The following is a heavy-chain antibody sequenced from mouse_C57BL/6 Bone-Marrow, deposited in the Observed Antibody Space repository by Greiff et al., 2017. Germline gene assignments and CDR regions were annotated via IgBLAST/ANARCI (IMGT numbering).Heavy chain of an antibody. CDR1: GYAFTNYL. J-gene: IGHJ3*01. CDR3: ARSKNWDSWFAY. Sequence: QVQLQQSGAELVRPGTSVKVSCKASGYAFTNYLIEWVKQRPGQGLEWIGVINPGSGGTNYNEKFKGTATLTADKSSSTAYMQLSSLTSEDSAVYFGARSKNWDSWFAYWGQGTLVTVSA. D-gene: IGHD4-1*01. CDR2: INPGSGGT. V-gene: IGHV1-54*01.